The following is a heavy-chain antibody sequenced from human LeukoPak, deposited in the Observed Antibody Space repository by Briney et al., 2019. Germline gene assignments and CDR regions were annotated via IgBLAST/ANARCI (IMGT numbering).Heavy chain of an antibody. J-gene: IGHJ4*02. Sequence: GGSLRLSCAASGFTFSSYGMSWVRQAPGKGLEWVAFIRYDGSNTYYADSVQGRFTIARDDSKNTLYLQMNSLRTEDTAVYYCAKDVYSSTWTIDYWGQGTLVTVSS. CDR2: IRYDGSNT. CDR3: AKDVYSSTWTIDY. D-gene: IGHD6-13*01. CDR1: GFTFSSYG. V-gene: IGHV3-30*02.